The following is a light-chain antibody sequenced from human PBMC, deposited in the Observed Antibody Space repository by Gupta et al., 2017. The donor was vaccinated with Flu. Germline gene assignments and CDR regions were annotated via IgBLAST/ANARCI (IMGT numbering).Light chain of an antibody. CDR2: GAS. CDR1: QSVSGN. Sequence: PATLSVSPGETATLSCRASQSVSGNLAWYQQKPGQAPRLLIYGASTRATGVPARFSGSGSGTGFTLTIDSLESEDFAVYYCQQYDTWPHSFGQGSKVEIK. CDR3: QQYDTWPHS. V-gene: IGKV3D-15*01. J-gene: IGKJ1*01.